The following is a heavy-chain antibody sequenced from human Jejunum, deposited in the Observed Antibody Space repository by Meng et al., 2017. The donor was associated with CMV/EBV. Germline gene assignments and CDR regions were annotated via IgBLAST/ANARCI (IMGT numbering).Heavy chain of an antibody. CDR3: AHYVDTARGGWYFDL. Sequence: SGFSLSITVVGVGWIRQPPGQALEWLALIYWNDDSRYSLSLKTRLTITKDTSRNQVLLTMTNMDPVDTGTYYCAHYVDTARGGWYFDLWGRGTLVTVSS. V-gene: IGHV2-5*01. CDR1: GFSLSITVVG. CDR2: IYWNDDS. J-gene: IGHJ2*01. D-gene: IGHD5-18*01.